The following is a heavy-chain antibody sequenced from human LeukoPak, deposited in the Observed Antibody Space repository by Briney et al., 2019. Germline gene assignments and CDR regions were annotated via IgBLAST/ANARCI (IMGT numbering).Heavy chain of an antibody. D-gene: IGHD3-16*01. CDR3: ARDRGGLSPYFDY. CDR2: IYTSGST. CDR1: GGSISSGSYY. J-gene: IGHJ4*02. Sequence: SETLSLICTVSGGSISSGSYYWIWIRQPAGKGLEWIGRIYTSGSTNYNPSLKSRVTISVDTSKNQFSLKLSSVTAADTAVYYCARDRGGLSPYFDYWGQGTLVTVSS. V-gene: IGHV4-61*02.